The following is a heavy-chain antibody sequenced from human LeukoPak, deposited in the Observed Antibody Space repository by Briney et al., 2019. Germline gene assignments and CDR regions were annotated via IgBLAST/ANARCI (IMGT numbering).Heavy chain of an antibody. CDR2: INPSSGGT. J-gene: IGHJ4*02. D-gene: IGHD4-23*01. CDR1: GYTFTGYY. Sequence: SVTDSFKASGYTFTGYYHHWVRQAPGQGLEWMGWINPSSGGTNCAQKFQGRVIMHRDMSLSTAYMELTRLRSDDAAVYFCAREGHGGLLGDHWGQGTLVTVFS. CDR3: AREGHGGLLGDH. V-gene: IGHV1-2*02.